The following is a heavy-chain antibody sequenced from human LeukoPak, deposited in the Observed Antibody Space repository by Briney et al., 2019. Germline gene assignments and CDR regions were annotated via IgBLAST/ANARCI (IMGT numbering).Heavy chain of an antibody. J-gene: IGHJ4*02. V-gene: IGHV1-2*06. CDR2: INPNNGGT. CDR3: ARARGYYDSSGYSGDY. D-gene: IGHD3-22*01. Sequence: ASVKVSCKASGYTFTGYYMHWVRQAPGQGLEWIGRINPNNGGTNYAQKFPGRVRMTMDTSISTAYMELSMLRSDDTAVYYCARARGYYDSSGYSGDYWGQGTLVTVSS. CDR1: GYTFTGYY.